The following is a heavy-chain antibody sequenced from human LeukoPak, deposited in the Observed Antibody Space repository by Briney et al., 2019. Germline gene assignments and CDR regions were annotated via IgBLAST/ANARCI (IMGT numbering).Heavy chain of an antibody. Sequence: SETLSLTCTVSGGSISSYYWSWIRQPPGKGLEWIGYIYYSGSTNYNPSLKSRVTISVDTSKNQFSLKLSSVTAADTAVYYCAIEDPVVVTAIPDPYFDYWDQGTLVTVSS. V-gene: IGHV4-59*01. J-gene: IGHJ4*02. CDR1: GGSISSYY. D-gene: IGHD2-21*02. CDR2: IYYSGST. CDR3: AIEDPVVVTAIPDPYFDY.